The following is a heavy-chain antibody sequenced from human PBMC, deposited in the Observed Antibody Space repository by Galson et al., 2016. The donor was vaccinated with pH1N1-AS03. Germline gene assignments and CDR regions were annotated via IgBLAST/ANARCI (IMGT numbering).Heavy chain of an antibody. D-gene: IGHD2-21*02. CDR3: AHTSCAGGCVRDYYYYEKDV. V-gene: IGHV2-5*02. Sequence: PALVKPTQTLTLTCTFSGFSLTTIGAGVAWIRQPPGKAPEWLALIYWDDDKRLSPSLRSRLTITKYTSTNQVVLTVANMDPVDTATYYCAHTSCAGGCVRDYYYYEKDVWGQGTAVTVSS. J-gene: IGHJ6*02. CDR1: GFSLTTIGAG. CDR2: IYWDDDK.